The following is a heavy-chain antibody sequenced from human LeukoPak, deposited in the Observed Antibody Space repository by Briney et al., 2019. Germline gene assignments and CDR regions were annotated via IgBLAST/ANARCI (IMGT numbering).Heavy chain of an antibody. CDR3: AREGIWSGSLSYYYYGMDV. CDR2: INPNSGGT. Sequence: ASVKVSCKASGYTFTGYYMHWVRQAPGQGLEWMGWINPNSGGTNYAQKFQGRVTMTRDTSISTAYMELSRLRSDDTAVYYCAREGIWSGSLSYYYYGMDVWGQGTTVTVSS. V-gene: IGHV1-2*02. J-gene: IGHJ6*02. D-gene: IGHD3-3*01. CDR1: GYTFTGYY.